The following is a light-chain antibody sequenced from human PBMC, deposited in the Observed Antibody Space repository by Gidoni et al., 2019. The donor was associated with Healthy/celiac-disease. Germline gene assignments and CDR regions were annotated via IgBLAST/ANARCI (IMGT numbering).Light chain of an antibody. V-gene: IGLV2-14*01. CDR3: SSYTSSSTPVV. J-gene: IGLJ2*01. Sequence: QSALTQPASVSGSPGQSIPISCTGTSSDVGGYNYVSWYQQHPGKAPKLMIYEVSNRPSGVSKRFSGSKSGNTASLTISGLQAEDEADYYCSSYTSSSTPVVFGGGTKLTVL. CDR1: SSDVGGYNY. CDR2: EVS.